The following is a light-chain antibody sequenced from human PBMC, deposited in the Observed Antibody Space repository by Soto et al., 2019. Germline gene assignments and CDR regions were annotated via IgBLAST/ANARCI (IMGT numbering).Light chain of an antibody. CDR2: EVS. Sequence: QSALTQPASVSGSPGQSITISCTGTSSDVGGYNYVSWYQQHPGKAPKPMIYEVSNRPSGVSNRFSGSKSGNTASLTISGPQAEDEADYYCSSYTSSSTRVFGRGTKVTAL. CDR1: SSDVGGYNY. V-gene: IGLV2-14*01. J-gene: IGLJ3*02. CDR3: SSYTSSSTRV.